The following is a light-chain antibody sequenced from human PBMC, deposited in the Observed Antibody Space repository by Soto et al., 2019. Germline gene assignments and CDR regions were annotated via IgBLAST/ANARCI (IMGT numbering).Light chain of an antibody. J-gene: IGLJ2*01. Sequence: QSVLTQPPSVSGAPGQRVTISCTGSSSNIGAGHVVHWYQQFPGRAPNLLIYGSSNRPSGVPDPFSGSKSGTSSSLAIPGLQAEDEADHYCQSYDDGLSASVFGGGTKLTVL. CDR1: SSNIGAGHV. CDR3: QSYDDGLSASV. V-gene: IGLV1-40*01. CDR2: GSS.